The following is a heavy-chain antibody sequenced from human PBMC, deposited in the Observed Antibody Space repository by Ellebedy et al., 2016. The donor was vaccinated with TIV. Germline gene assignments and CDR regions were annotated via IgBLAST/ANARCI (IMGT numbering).Heavy chain of an antibody. CDR1: GYSFTNYW. J-gene: IGHJ3*02. Sequence: PGGSLRLSCKGSGYSFTNYWIGWVRQMPGKGLEWMGNIRPRASDTRYRPSFQGQVTISADKSISTAYLPWSSLKASDTAVYYCARPYCSGGSCYRDALDIWGQGTVVTVSS. CDR3: ARPYCSGGSCYRDALDI. CDR2: IRPRASDT. V-gene: IGHV5-51*01. D-gene: IGHD2-15*01.